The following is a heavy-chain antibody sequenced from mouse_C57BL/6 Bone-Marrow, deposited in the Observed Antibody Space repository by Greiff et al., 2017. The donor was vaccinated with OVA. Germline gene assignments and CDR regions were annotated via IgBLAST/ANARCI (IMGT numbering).Heavy chain of an antibody. Sequence: EVKLVESGGDLVKPGGSLKLSCAASGFTFSSYGMSWVRQTPDKRLEWVATISSGGSYTYYPDSVKGRFTISSDNAKNTLYLQMSSLKSEDTAMYYCARPVNWDWYFDVWGTGTTVTVSS. CDR3: ARPVNWDWYFDV. D-gene: IGHD4-1*01. V-gene: IGHV5-6*01. J-gene: IGHJ1*03. CDR1: GFTFSSYG. CDR2: ISSGGSYT.